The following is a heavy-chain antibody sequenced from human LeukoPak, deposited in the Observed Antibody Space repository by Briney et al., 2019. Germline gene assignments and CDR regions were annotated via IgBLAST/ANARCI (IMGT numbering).Heavy chain of an antibody. D-gene: IGHD3-22*01. CDR2: ISSSGSYI. Sequence: PGGSLRLSCAASGFTFSSYSMNWVRQAPGKGLEWVSSISSSGSYIYYADSVKGRFTISRDNAKNSLYLQMNSLRAEDTAVYYCARTPHSSGYQYYYYYYMDVWGKGTTVTVSS. V-gene: IGHV3-21*01. CDR1: GFTFSSYS. J-gene: IGHJ6*03. CDR3: ARTPHSSGYQYYYYYYMDV.